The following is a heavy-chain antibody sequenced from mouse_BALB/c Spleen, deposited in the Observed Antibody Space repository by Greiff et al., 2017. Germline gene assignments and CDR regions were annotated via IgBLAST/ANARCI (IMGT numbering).Heavy chain of an antibody. CDR1: GFSLTSYG. Sequence: VKLVESGPGLVAPSQSLSITCTVSGFSLTSYGVHWVRQPPGKGLEWLGVIWAGGSTNYNSALMSRLSISKDNSKSQVFLKMNSLQTDDTAMYYCARDDITNYYFDYGGQGTTLTVSS. CDR2: IWAGGST. V-gene: IGHV2-9*02. D-gene: IGHD1-1*01. CDR3: ARDDITNYYFDY. J-gene: IGHJ2*01.